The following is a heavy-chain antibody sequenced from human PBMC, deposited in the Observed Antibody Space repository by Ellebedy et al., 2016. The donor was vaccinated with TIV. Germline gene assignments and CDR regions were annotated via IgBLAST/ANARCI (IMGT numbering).Heavy chain of an antibody. CDR3: ARDGAYGDHDHYYHSGMGV. Sequence: GESLKISCAASEFSFRSYWMTWVRQAPGKGLEWVASIRQDGDEKYYVDSVKGRFTISRDNAKRSLFLQMDSLEAEDTAVYYCARDGAYGDHDHYYHSGMGVWGQGTTVTVSS. J-gene: IGHJ6*02. V-gene: IGHV3-7*03. CDR2: IRQDGDEK. CDR1: EFSFRSYW. D-gene: IGHD4-17*01.